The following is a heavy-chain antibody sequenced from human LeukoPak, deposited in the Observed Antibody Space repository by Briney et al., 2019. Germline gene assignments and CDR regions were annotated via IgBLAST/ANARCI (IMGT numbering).Heavy chain of an antibody. Sequence: SETLSTTCTVPGGFISSDSYYWSWIRRPPRKGQELIGTVFYSGTTYYTPSLRSRLTISVTTSKNQFSLRLTSVTAADTTVYYCARLAAIRGVVFIDYWGQGALVTVSS. D-gene: IGHD3-10*01. J-gene: IGHJ4*02. V-gene: IGHV4-39*01. CDR1: GGFISSDSYY. CDR3: ARLAAIRGVVFIDY. CDR2: VFYSGTT.